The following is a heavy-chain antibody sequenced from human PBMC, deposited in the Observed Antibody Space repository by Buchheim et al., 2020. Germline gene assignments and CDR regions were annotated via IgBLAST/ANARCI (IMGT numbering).Heavy chain of an antibody. CDR1: GYTFTGYY. CDR3: ARVPLGYCSGGSCPIYGMDV. V-gene: IGHV1-2*04. CDR2: INPNSGGT. Sequence: QVQLVQSGAEVKKPGASVKVSCKASGYTFTGYYMHWVRQAPGQGLEWMGWINPNSGGTNYAQKFQGWVTMTRDTSISTAYMELSRLRSDDTAVYYCARVPLGYCSGGSCPIYGMDVWGQGTT. J-gene: IGHJ6*02. D-gene: IGHD2-15*01.